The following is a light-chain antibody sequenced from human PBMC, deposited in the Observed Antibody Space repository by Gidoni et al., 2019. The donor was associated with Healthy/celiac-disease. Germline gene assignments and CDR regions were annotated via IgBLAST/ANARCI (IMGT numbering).Light chain of an antibody. CDR1: QSVSSY. V-gene: IGKV3-11*01. CDR3: QQRSNWLT. Sequence: EIVLTQSPATLSLSPGERATLSCRASQSVSSYLAWYQQKPGQAPRLLIYDASNRATGIPARFSGSGSGTDFTLTISSLEPEDFAVYYCQQRSNWLTFXGXTKVGIK. CDR2: DAS. J-gene: IGKJ4*01.